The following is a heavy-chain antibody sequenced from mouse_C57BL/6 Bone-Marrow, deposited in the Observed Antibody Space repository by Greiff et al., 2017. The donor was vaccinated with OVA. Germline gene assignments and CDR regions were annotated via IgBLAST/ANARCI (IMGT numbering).Heavy chain of an antibody. CDR2: IRSKSSNYAT. Sequence: EVQLQESGGGLVQPKGSLKLSCAASGFTFNTYAMHWVRQAPGKGLEWVARIRSKSSNYATYYADSVKDRFTISRDDSQSMLYLQMNNLKTEDTAMYYCVREGNYYSNYGFAYWGQGTLVTVSA. V-gene: IGHV10-3*01. J-gene: IGHJ3*01. CDR1: GFTFNTYA. D-gene: IGHD2-5*01. CDR3: VREGNYYSNYGFAY.